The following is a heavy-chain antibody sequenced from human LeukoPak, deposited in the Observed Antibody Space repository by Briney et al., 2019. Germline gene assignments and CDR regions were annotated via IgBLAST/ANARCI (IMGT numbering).Heavy chain of an antibody. D-gene: IGHD6-19*01. CDR2: ISSSSSYI. J-gene: IGHJ3*02. CDR3: ARGPHSSDPNI. CDR1: GFTFSSYS. Sequence: GGSLRLSCAASGFTFSSYSMNWVREAPGRGLEWVSSISSSSSYIYYADSVKGRFTISRDNAKTSLYLQMNSLRAEETAVYYCARGPHSSDPNIWGQGTMVTVSS. V-gene: IGHV3-21*01.